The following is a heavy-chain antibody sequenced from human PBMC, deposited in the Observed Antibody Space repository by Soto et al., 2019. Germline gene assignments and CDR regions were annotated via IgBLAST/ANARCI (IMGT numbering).Heavy chain of an antibody. V-gene: IGHV3-33*01. Sequence: QVQLVESGGGVVQPGRSLRLSCAASGFTFSRCGMHWVRQVPGKGLEWVAVIWSDGSKTYYADSVKGRFTISRDNSKNTLCLEMNSLRAEDTAVYFCAREGSCSGGRCSPFDYWCQGTLVTVSS. D-gene: IGHD2-15*01. J-gene: IGHJ4*02. CDR1: GFTFSRCG. CDR3: AREGSCSGGRCSPFDY. CDR2: IWSDGSKT.